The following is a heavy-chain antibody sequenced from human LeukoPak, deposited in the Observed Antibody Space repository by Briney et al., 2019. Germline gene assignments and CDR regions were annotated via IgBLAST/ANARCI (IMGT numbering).Heavy chain of an antibody. V-gene: IGHV3-11*01. CDR3: AKDRGVGYGGKYYFDY. CDR2: ISSSGSTI. D-gene: IGHD4-23*01. Sequence: GGSLRLSCAASGFTFSDYYMSWIRQAPGKGLEWVSYISSSGSTIYYADSVKGRFTISRDNAKNSLYLQMNNLRAEDTAVYYCAKDRGVGYGGKYYFDYWGQGTLVTVSS. CDR1: GFTFSDYY. J-gene: IGHJ4*02.